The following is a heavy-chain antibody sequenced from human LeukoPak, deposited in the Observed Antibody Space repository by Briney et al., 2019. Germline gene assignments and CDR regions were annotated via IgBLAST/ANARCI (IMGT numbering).Heavy chain of an antibody. J-gene: IGHJ4*02. Sequence: GGSLRLSCAASGFTLSSYGMHWVRQAPGKGLGWVAVRWYDGSNKYYADSVKGRFTISRDNSKNTLYLQRNSLRAEDTAVYYCARGGGYSYGSLDLDYWGQGTLVTVSS. CDR1: GFTLSSYG. V-gene: IGHV3-33*01. D-gene: IGHD5-18*01. CDR3: ARGGGYSYGSLDLDY. CDR2: RWYDGSNK.